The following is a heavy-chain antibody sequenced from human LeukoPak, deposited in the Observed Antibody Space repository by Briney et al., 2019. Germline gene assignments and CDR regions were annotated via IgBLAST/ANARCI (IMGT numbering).Heavy chain of an antibody. D-gene: IGHD6-6*01. J-gene: IGHJ4*02. CDR2: VYPGDSDI. Sequence: GESLKIFCKISGYTFSSYWIGWVRQIPGKGLEWMGSVYPGDSDIRYSPSFQGQVTISADKAISTAYLQWSSLKASDTAMYYCAKLTIAARPIDYWGQGTLVTVSS. V-gene: IGHV5-51*01. CDR1: GYTFSSYW. CDR3: AKLTIAARPIDY.